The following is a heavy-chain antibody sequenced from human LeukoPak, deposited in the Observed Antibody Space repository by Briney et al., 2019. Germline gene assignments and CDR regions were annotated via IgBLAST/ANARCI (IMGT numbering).Heavy chain of an antibody. D-gene: IGHD3-22*01. V-gene: IGHV3-9*01. CDR1: GFTFDDYA. Sequence: GGSLRLSCAASGFTFDDYAMHWVRQAPGKGLEWVSGISWNSGSIGYADSVKGRFTISRDNAKNSLYLQMNSLRAEDTALYYCAKGTGVGIYYDSSGYSYYFDYWGQGALVTVSS. J-gene: IGHJ4*02. CDR2: ISWNSGSI. CDR3: AKGTGVGIYYDSSGYSYYFDY.